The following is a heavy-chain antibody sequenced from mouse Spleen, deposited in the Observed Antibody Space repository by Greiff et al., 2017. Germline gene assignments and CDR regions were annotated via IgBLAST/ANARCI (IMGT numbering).Heavy chain of an antibody. J-gene: IGHJ3*01. V-gene: IGHV1-85*01. D-gene: IGHD2-3*01. Sequence: VKLMESGPELVKPGASVKLSCKASGYTFTSYDINWVKQRPGQGLEWIGWIYPRDGSTKYNEKFKGKATLTAEKSSSTAYMQLSSLTSEDSAVYFCARSDGYSFAYWGQGTLVTVSA. CDR2: IYPRDGST. CDR1: GYTFTSYD. CDR3: ARSDGYSFAY.